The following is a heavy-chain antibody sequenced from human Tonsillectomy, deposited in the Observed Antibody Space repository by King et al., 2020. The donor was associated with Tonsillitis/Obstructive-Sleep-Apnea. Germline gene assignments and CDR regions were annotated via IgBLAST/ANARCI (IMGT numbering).Heavy chain of an antibody. J-gene: IGHJ4*02. CDR2: IIPIFGTA. V-gene: IGHV1-69*01. D-gene: IGHD5-18*01. CDR3: ARIVDTAPGYYFDY. Sequence: VQLVQSGAEVKKPGSSVKVSCKASGGTFSSYAISWVRQAPGQGLEWMGGIIPIFGTANYAQKFQGRVTITADESTSTAYVELSSLRSEDTAVYYCARIVDTAPGYYFDYWGQGTLVTVSS. CDR1: GGTFSSYA.